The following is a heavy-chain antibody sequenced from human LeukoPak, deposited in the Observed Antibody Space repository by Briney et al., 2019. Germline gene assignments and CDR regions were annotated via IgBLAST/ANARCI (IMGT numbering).Heavy chain of an antibody. Sequence: GGSLRLSCAASGFTFRGSAIHGVRQSSTKGLEGVGRIDKKDKGYATATAYAASVKGRFTISRDDSINTAYLQMKSLKTEDTALYYCTRDSGTYNWFDPWGQGTLVTVSS. J-gene: IGHJ5*02. D-gene: IGHD1-26*01. CDR3: TRDSGTYNWFDP. CDR1: GFTFRGSA. V-gene: IGHV3-73*01. CDR2: IDKKDKGYATAT.